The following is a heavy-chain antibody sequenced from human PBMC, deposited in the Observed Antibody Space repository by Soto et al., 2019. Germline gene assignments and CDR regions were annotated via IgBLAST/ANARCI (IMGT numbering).Heavy chain of an antibody. D-gene: IGHD2-2*01. Sequence: ASVKVSCKASGYTFTSYGISWVRQAPGQGLEWMGGIIPIFGTANYAQKFQGRVTITADESTSTAYMELSSLRSEDTAVYYCARSEGYCSSTSCYRYYYYYGMDVWGQGTTVTVSS. CDR2: IIPIFGTA. CDR3: ARSEGYCSSTSCYRYYYYYGMDV. J-gene: IGHJ6*02. CDR1: GYTFTSYG. V-gene: IGHV1-69*13.